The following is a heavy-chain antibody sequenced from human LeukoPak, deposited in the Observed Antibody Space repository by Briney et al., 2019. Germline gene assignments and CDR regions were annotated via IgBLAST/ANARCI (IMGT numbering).Heavy chain of an antibody. Sequence: SQTLSLTCAISGDIVSSNNAARNWIRQSPSRGLEWLGRTYYRSKWFDDYAVSVKSRITINPDTSKNQVSLHLNSVTPEDTAVYFCSRTRYSSGGAYYYGLDVWGQGTTVIVSS. J-gene: IGHJ6*02. CDR2: TYYRSKWFD. D-gene: IGHD6-19*01. CDR1: GDIVSSNNAA. V-gene: IGHV6-1*01. CDR3: SRTRYSSGGAYYYGLDV.